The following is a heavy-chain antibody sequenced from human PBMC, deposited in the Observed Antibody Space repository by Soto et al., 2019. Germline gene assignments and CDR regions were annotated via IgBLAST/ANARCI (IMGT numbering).Heavy chain of an antibody. V-gene: IGHV1-8*01. J-gene: IGHJ6*02. Sequence: ASVKRARKGSGEGLCEYHVNWVRQAPGKGLVSMGSSHIESRKPSVSQKFQGRLTMTGDTSIDTAYMDLTRLTSEDTAVYYCAIPPGWFAGMAVCGQGTTVTLSS. CDR1: GEGLCEYH. CDR2: SHIESRKP. D-gene: IGHD6-19*01. CDR3: AIPPGWFAGMAV.